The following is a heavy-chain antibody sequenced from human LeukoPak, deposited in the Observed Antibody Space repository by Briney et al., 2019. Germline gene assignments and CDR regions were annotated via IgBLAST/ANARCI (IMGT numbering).Heavy chain of an antibody. Sequence: GGSLRLSCAASGFTFSSNWMSWVRQAPGKGLEWVANIKEDGGEKYYVDSVKGRFTISRDNSKNTLYLQMNSLRAEDTAVYYCAKEGRGDWGQGTLVTVSS. CDR1: GFTFSSNW. D-gene: IGHD3-10*01. CDR3: AKEGRGD. V-gene: IGHV3-7*03. J-gene: IGHJ4*02. CDR2: IKEDGGEK.